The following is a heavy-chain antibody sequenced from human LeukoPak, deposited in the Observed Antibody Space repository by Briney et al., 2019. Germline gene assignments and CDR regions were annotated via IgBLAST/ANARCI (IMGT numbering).Heavy chain of an antibody. J-gene: IGHJ4*02. CDR3: ARVGRGYSSGWYEGDY. D-gene: IGHD6-19*01. CDR1: GGTFSSYA. CDR2: IIPIFGTA. Sequence: SVKVSCKASGGTFSSYAISWVRQAPGQGLEWMGGIIPIFGTANYAQKFQGRVTITTDESTSTAYMELSSLRSEDTAVYYCARVGRGYSSGWYEGDYWGQGTLVTVSS. V-gene: IGHV1-69*05.